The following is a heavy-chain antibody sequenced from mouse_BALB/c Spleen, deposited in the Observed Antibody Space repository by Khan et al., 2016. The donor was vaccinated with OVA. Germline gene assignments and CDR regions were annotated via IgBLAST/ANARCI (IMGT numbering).Heavy chain of an antibody. Sequence: VQLQESGAELAKPGASVKMSCKASGYTFTSYWMHWVKQRPGQGLEWIGYINPSTGYTEYNQRFKDKATLTADKSSSQAYMQLSSLTSEDSAVYYCANHGSSSAWLTYWGQGTLVTGSA. CDR2: INPSTGYT. CDR1: GYTFTSYW. D-gene: IGHD1-1*01. V-gene: IGHV1-7*01. CDR3: ANHGSSSAWLTY. J-gene: IGHJ3*01.